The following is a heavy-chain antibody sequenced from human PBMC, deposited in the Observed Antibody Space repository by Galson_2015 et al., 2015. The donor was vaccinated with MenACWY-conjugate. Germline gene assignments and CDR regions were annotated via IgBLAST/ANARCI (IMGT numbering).Heavy chain of an antibody. Sequence: SLRLSCAASGFLFSTYAMTWVRQAPGKGLEWASAISSSSGATTYYADAVKGRFTISRDNSRNTLFLQMDKLSAEDTAVYYCANMAVLTTSAFDFWGQGTLVTVSS. D-gene: IGHD1-1*01. V-gene: IGHV3-23*01. J-gene: IGHJ4*02. CDR3: ANMAVLTTSAFDF. CDR2: ISSSSGATT. CDR1: GFLFSTYA.